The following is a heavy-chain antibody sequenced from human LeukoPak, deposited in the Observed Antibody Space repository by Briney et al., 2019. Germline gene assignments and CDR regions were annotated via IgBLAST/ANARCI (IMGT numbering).Heavy chain of an antibody. J-gene: IGHJ5*02. D-gene: IGHD4-17*01. CDR3: ARDLGYGENWFDP. CDR1: GFTFSSYW. Sequence: WGSLRLSCAASGFTFSSYWMSWVRQAPGKGLEWVANIKQDGSEKFYVDSVKGRFTISRDNAKNSLHLQMNSLRAEDTAVYYCARDLGYGENWFDPWGQGTLVTVSS. CDR2: IKQDGSEK. V-gene: IGHV3-7*01.